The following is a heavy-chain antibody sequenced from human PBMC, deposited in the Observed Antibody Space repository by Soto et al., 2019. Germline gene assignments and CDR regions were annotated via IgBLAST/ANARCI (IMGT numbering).Heavy chain of an antibody. Sequence: PSETLSLTCTVSGGSISSGGYYWSWIRQHPGKGLEWIGYIYYSGSTYYNPSLKSRVTISVDTSKNQFSLKLSSVTAADTAVYYCARDPFYYCSGSRNDAFDIWGQGSMVTVSS. CDR3: ARDPFYYCSGSRNDAFDI. D-gene: IGHD3-10*01. J-gene: IGHJ3*02. CDR1: GGSISSGGYY. CDR2: IYYSGST. V-gene: IGHV4-31*03.